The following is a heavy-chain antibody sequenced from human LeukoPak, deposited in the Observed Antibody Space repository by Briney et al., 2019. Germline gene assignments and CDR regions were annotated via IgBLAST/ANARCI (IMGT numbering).Heavy chain of an antibody. CDR3: ATGGAVAGRFAY. CDR1: GFSFSSNC. Sequence: GGSLRLSCAVSGFSFSSNCMSWVRQAPGKGLEWVAKIKEDGNEIYYVDSVKGRFTISRDNTKNSLFLQMNSLRAEDTAVYYCATGGAVAGRFAYWGQGTLVTVSS. V-gene: IGHV3-7*01. CDR2: IKEDGNEI. J-gene: IGHJ4*02. D-gene: IGHD6-19*01.